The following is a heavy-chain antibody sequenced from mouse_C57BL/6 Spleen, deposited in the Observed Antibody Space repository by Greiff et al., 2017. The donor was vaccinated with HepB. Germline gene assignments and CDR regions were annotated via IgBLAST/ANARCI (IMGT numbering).Heavy chain of an antibody. CDR3: ARHDYDYDTGFAY. CDR1: GYTFTSYW. V-gene: IGHV1-52*01. D-gene: IGHD2-4*01. CDR2: IDPSDSET. Sequence: VQLQQPGAELVRPGSSVKLSCKASGYTFTSYWMHWVKQRPIQGLEWIGNIDPSDSETHYNQKFKDKATLTVDKSSSTAYMQLSSLTSEDSAVYYCARHDYDYDTGFAYWGQGTLVTVSA. J-gene: IGHJ3*01.